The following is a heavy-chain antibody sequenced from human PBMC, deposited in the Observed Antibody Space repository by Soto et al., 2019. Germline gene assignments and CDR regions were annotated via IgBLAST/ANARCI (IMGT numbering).Heavy chain of an antibody. Sequence: EVQLVESGGGLVQPGGSLRLSCAASGFTFSSYWMHWVRQAPGKGLVWVSRINSDGSSTSYADSVKGRFTISRDNAKNTLYLQKNSRGAEDTAVYYCARVPLLDPDRAAVRTKDFDYWGKGTQVPVSS. D-gene: IGHD6-13*01. CDR3: ARVPLLDPDRAAVRTKDFDY. CDR1: GFTFSSYW. V-gene: IGHV3-74*01. CDR2: INSDGSST. J-gene: IGHJ4*02.